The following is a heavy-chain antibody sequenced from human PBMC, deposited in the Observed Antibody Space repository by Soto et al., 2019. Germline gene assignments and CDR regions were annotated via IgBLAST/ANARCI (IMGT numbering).Heavy chain of an antibody. CDR2: IWYDGSNQ. Sequence: GGSLRLSCAASGFTFSSYAMHRVRQAPGKGLEWVASIWYDGSNQDYADSVKGRFTISRDNSKNTMYLQMNSLRAEDTAIYYCARGHGDFVDPFFEYWGQGSLVTVSS. D-gene: IGHD4-17*01. CDR1: GFTFSSYA. CDR3: ARGHGDFVDPFFEY. V-gene: IGHV3-33*01. J-gene: IGHJ4*02.